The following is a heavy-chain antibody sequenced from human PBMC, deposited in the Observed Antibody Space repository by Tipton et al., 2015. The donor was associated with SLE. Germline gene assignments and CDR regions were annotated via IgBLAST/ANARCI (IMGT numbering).Heavy chain of an antibody. Sequence: TLSLTCAVYGGSFSGYYWSWIRQPPGKGLEWIGEINHSGSTNYNPSLKSRVTISVDTSKNQFSLKLSPVTAADTAVYYCARGVLRPFVHTARRYYRLDGLVRPSGSASAPTLFPLVSW. CDR1: GGSFSGYY. CDR3: ARGVLRPFVHTARRYYRLDGLVRPSGSASAPTLFPLVS. CDR2: INHSGST. J-gene: IGHJ5*01. D-gene: IGHD1-26*01. V-gene: IGHV4-34*01.